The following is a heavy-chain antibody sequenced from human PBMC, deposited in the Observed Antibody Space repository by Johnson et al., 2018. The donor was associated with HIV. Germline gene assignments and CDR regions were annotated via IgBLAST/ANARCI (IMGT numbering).Heavy chain of an antibody. CDR2: ISYDGSNK. D-gene: IGHD3-10*01. Sequence: QVQLVESGGGVVQPGRSLRLSCAASGFTFSSYAMHWVRQAPGKGLEWVAVISYDGSNKYYADSVKGRFTISRDNSKNTLYLQMNSLRADDTAVYYCARDSVGSPSAFDIWGQGTMVTVSS. J-gene: IGHJ3*02. CDR1: GFTFSSYA. V-gene: IGHV3-30*04. CDR3: ARDSVGSPSAFDI.